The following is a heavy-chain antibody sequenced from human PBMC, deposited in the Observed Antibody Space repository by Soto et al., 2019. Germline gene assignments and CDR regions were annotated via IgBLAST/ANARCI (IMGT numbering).Heavy chain of an antibody. J-gene: IGHJ5*02. CDR1: GGSISSGDYY. V-gene: IGHV4-30-4*01. CDR2: IYYSGYT. CDR3: ARERPDGCRLDP. D-gene: IGHD6-19*01. Sequence: QVQLQESGPGLVKPSQTLSLTCTVSGGSISSGDYYWSWIRQPPGKALEWIGYIYYSGYTYYNPSLKSRVTISVDTSKNQFSLNLSSVTAADTAVYYCARERPDGCRLDPWGQGTLFTVSS.